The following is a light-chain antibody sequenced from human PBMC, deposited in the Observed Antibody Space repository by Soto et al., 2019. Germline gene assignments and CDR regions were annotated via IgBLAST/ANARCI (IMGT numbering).Light chain of an antibody. CDR1: QSISSW. Sequence: DIQTTQSPSTLSASVGDRVTITCRASQSISSWLAWYRPKPGKAPKLLIYDASSLESGVPSRFSGSGSGTDFTLTISSLQPEDFVTYYCQQTYSTTITFGQGTRLEIK. CDR3: QQTYSTTIT. J-gene: IGKJ5*01. V-gene: IGKV1-5*01. CDR2: DAS.